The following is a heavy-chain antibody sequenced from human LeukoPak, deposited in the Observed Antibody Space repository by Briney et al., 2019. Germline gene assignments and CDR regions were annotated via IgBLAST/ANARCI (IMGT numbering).Heavy chain of an antibody. D-gene: IGHD3-10*01. CDR1: GFTFSNYW. CDR3: ARNYFGSGLFDY. V-gene: IGHV3-7*01. Sequence: GGSLRLSCAASGFTFSNYWMSWVRQGPGKGLEWVANIKQDGSEKYYVDSVKGRFTISRDNAKNSLYLQMNSLGAEDTAVYYCARNYFGSGLFDYWGQGTLVTVSS. CDR2: IKQDGSEK. J-gene: IGHJ4*02.